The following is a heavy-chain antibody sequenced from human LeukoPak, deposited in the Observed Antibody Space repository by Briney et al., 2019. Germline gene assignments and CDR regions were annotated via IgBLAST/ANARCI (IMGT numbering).Heavy chain of an antibody. V-gene: IGHV1-8*01. Sequence: ASVKVSCKASGYTFTSYDINWVRQATGQGLEWMGWMNPNSGNTGYAQKFQGRVTITTDEATSTAYMELSSLRSEDTAIYYCARSGGHCSSDACYTLGYWGQGTLVTVSS. J-gene: IGHJ4*02. D-gene: IGHD2-2*01. CDR2: MNPNSGNT. CDR3: ARSGGHCSSDACYTLGY. CDR1: GYTFTSYD.